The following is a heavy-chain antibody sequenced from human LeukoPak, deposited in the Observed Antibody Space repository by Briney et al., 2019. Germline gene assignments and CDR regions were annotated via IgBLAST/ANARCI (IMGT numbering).Heavy chain of an antibody. CDR2: INAGNGNT. V-gene: IGHV1-3*01. Sequence: ASVKVSCKASGYTFTSYAMHWVRQAPGQRFEWMGWINAGNGNTKYSQKFQGRVTITRDTSASTAYMELSSLRSEDTAVYYCARDCHRLEWDYDILTGYEGGIGWFDPWGQGTLVTVSS. CDR1: GYTFTSYA. J-gene: IGHJ5*02. CDR3: ARDCHRLEWDYDILTGYEGGIGWFDP. D-gene: IGHD3-9*01.